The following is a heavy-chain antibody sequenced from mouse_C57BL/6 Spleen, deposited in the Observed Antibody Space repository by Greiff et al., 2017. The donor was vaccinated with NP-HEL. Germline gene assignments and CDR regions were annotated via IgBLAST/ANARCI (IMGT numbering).Heavy chain of an antibody. CDR2: IYPGDGDT. D-gene: IGHD1-1*01. V-gene: IGHV1-82*01. J-gene: IGHJ2*01. CDR1: GYAFSSSW. CDR3: ARTTVVAGNFDY. Sequence: VKLMESGPELVKPGASVKISCKASGYAFSSSWMNWVKQRPGKGLEWIGRIYPGDGDTNYNGKFKGKATLTADKSSSTAYMQLSSLTSEDSAVYFCARTTVVAGNFDYWGQGTTLTVSS.